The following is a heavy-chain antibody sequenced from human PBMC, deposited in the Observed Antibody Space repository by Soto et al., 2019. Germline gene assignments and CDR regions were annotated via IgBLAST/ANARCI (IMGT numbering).Heavy chain of an antibody. V-gene: IGHV3-30*03. CDR1: GFTFSSYG. D-gene: IGHD3-3*01. CDR2: ISYDGSNK. CDR3: AGATYYDFWSGYRTYNWFDP. J-gene: IGHJ5*02. Sequence: QVQLVESGGGVVQPGRSLRLSCAASGFTFSSYGMHWVRQAPGKGLEWVAVISYDGSNKYYADSVKGRFTISRDNSKNALYLQMNSLSAEDTAVYYCAGATYYDFWSGYRTYNWFDPWGQGTLVTVSS.